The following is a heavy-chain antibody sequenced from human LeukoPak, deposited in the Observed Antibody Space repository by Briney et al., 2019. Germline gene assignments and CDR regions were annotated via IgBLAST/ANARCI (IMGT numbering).Heavy chain of an antibody. CDR3: ARDYSSGWYFGY. CDR1: GGSISSYY. V-gene: IGHV4-59*01. D-gene: IGHD6-19*01. CDR2: IYYSGST. J-gene: IGHJ4*02. Sequence: KPSETLSLTCTVSGGSISSYYWSWIRQPPGKGLEWIGYIYYSGSTNYNPSLKSRVTISVDTSKNQFSLKLSSVTAADTAVYYCARDYSSGWYFGYWGQGTLVTVSS.